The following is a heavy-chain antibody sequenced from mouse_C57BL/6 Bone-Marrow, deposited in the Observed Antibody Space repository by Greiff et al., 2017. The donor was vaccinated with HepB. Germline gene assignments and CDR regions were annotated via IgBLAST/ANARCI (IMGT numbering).Heavy chain of an antibody. CDR1: GYSFTDYN. CDR3: ARGYDYDRNWYFDV. CDR2: INPNYGTT. V-gene: IGHV1-39*01. J-gene: IGHJ1*03. D-gene: IGHD2-4*01. Sequence: QLQQSGPELVKPGASVKISCKASGYSFTDYNMNWVKQSNGKSLEWIGVINPNYGTTSYNQKFKGKATLTVDQSSSTAYMQLNSLTSEDSAVYYCARGYDYDRNWYFDVWGTGTTVTVSS.